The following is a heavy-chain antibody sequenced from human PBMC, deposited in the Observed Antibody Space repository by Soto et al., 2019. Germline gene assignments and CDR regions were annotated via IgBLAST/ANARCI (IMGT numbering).Heavy chain of an antibody. CDR3: AREFCSGGDCYTYYFDP. Sequence: GGSLRLSCAASGLTFNRYWMHWVRHAPGKGLVWVSHINTDGSNTNYADSVKGRFTISRDNAKSTLFLQMNSLRDEDTAVYYCAREFCSGGDCYTYYFDPWGQGIPVTVSS. CDR2: INTDGSNT. D-gene: IGHD2-21*02. CDR1: GLTFNRYW. J-gene: IGHJ5*02. V-gene: IGHV3-74*01.